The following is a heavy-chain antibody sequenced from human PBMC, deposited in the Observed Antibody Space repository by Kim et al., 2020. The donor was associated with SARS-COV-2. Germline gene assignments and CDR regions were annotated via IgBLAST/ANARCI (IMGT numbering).Heavy chain of an antibody. CDR3: ARDLGYYDILTGSYQANWFDP. CDR2: INAGNGNT. CDR1: GYTFTSYA. Sequence: ASVKVSCKASGYTFTSYAMHWVRQAPGQRLEWMGWINAGNGNTKYSQKFQGRVTITRDTSASTAYMELSSLRSEDTAVYYCARDLGYYDILTGSYQANWFDPWGQGTLVTVSS. V-gene: IGHV1-3*01. D-gene: IGHD3-9*01. J-gene: IGHJ5*02.